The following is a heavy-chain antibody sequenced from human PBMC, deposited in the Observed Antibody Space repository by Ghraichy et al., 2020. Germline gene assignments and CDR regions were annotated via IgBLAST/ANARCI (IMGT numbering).Heavy chain of an antibody. D-gene: IGHD3-22*01. CDR2: MNPNSGNT. Sequence: ASVKVSCKASGYTFCSHDMNWVRQAPGQGLEWMGWMNPNSGNTGYAQKFQGRVSITTNTATNTVSMELSSLRSEDTAMYYCARDGLASYYDISGNYFFDSWGQGTLVTVSS. V-gene: IGHV1-8*03. CDR1: GYTFCSHD. J-gene: IGHJ4*02. CDR3: ARDGLASYYDISGNYFFDS.